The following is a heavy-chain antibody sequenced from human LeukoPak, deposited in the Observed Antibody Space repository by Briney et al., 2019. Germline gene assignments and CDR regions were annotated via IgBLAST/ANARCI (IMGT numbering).Heavy chain of an antibody. CDR2: MHDSGTT. CDR1: GHSITDSY. CDR3: ARRPYSIPGYFDL. V-gene: IGHV4-59*01. J-gene: IGHJ2*01. D-gene: IGHD2-21*01. Sequence: SETLSLTCTVSGHSITDSYWHWFRQPPGQRREWIGYMHDSGTTYSNPSLKGRVAISVDTSNNQLFLKMSSVTIADTAIYYCARRPYSIPGYFDLWGRGALVTVSS.